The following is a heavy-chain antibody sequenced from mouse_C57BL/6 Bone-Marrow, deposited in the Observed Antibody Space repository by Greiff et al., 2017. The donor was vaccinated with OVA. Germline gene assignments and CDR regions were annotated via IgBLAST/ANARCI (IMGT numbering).Heavy chain of an antibody. CDR1: GYTFTSYW. V-gene: IGHV1-61*01. Sequence: VKLQQPGAELVRPGSSVKLSCKASGYTFTSYWMDWVKQRPGQGLEWIGNIYPSDSETHYNQKFKDKATLTVDKSSSTAYMQLSSLTSEDSAVYYCARGRSWYFDVWGTGTTVTVSS. J-gene: IGHJ1*03. CDR2: IYPSDSET. CDR3: ARGRSWYFDV.